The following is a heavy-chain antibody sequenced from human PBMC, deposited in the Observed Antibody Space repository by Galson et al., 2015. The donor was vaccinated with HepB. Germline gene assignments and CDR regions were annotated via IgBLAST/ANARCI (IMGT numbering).Heavy chain of an antibody. J-gene: IGHJ4*02. CDR3: AARPHYTVGATEY. Sequence: SVKVSCKASGFTFTRSAMQWVRQARGQRLEWIGWIVVGSGNTNYAQKFQERVTITRDMSTSTAYMELSSLRSEDTAVYYCAARPHYTVGATEYWGQGTLVTVSS. CDR2: IVVGSGNT. CDR1: GFTFTRSA. D-gene: IGHD1-26*01. V-gene: IGHV1-58*02.